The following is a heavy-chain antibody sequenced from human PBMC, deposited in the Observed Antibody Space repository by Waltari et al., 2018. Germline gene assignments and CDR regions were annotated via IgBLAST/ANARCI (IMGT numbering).Heavy chain of an antibody. CDR2: IHYRGST. J-gene: IGHJ4*02. D-gene: IGHD3-10*01. CDR3: ARGGSGSRANFDC. CDR1: GGSINTFY. V-gene: IGHV4-59*01. Sequence: QVQLQESGPGLVKPSETLSLTCTVSGGSINTFYWNWIRPPPGKGLEWLGKIHYRGSTNYSPSLRSRVTISVDTSKYQFSLNLSSVTAADTAVYYCARGGSGSRANFDCWGQGTLVTVSS.